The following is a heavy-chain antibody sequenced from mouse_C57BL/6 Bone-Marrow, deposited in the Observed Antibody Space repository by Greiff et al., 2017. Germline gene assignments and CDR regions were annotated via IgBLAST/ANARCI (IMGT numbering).Heavy chain of an antibody. Sequence: VQLQQSGAELARPGASVKLSCKASGYTFTSYGISWVKQRTGQGLEWIGEIYPRSGNTYYNEKLKGKATLTADKSSSTAYMELRSLTSEDSAVYFCARGRITTVVANFDYWGQGTTLTVSS. CDR2: IYPRSGNT. D-gene: IGHD1-1*01. J-gene: IGHJ2*01. CDR3: ARGRITTVVANFDY. CDR1: GYTFTSYG. V-gene: IGHV1-81*01.